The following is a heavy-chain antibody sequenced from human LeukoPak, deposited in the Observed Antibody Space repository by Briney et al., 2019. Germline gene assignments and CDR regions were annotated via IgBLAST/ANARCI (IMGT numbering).Heavy chain of an antibody. CDR3: ARENPSGYYNRPIDY. CDR2: IYYSGSI. V-gene: IGHV4-59*01. CDR1: GGSFSGYY. D-gene: IGHD3-22*01. J-gene: IGHJ4*02. Sequence: SETLSLTCAVYGGSFSGYYWSWIRQPPGKGLEWIGDIYYSGSIKYNPSLKSRVTMSVDTSKNQFSLKLSSVTAADTAIYYCARENPSGYYNRPIDYWGQGTLVTVSS.